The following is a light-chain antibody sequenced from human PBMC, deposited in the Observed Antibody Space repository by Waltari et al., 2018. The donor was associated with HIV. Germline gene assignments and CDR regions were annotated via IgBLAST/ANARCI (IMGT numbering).Light chain of an antibody. V-gene: IGKV1-33*01. CDR2: DAY. CDR3: QQYDTLYT. Sequence: DIQMTQSPSSLSASVGDRVTITCQASQDISNYLNWFQHKPGKGPKLLIYDAYKLETGAPSRFSGSGSGTDFTFSISSLQTEDIATYDWQQYDTLYTFGQGTKVEIK. CDR1: QDISNY. J-gene: IGKJ2*01.